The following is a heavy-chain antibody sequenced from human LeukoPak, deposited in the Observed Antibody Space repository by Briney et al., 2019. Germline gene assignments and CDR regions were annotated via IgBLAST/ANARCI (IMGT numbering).Heavy chain of an antibody. J-gene: IGHJ6*03. CDR1: GGTFSSYA. V-gene: IGHV1-69*05. Sequence: SVKVSCKASGGTFSSYAISWVRQAPGQGLEWMGRIIPIFGTANYAQKFQGRVTITTDESTSTAYMELSNLRSEDTAVYYCARVRVRPAAIWSNRDYYYYYMDVWGKGTTVTVSS. D-gene: IGHD2-2*01. CDR2: IIPIFGTA. CDR3: ARVRVRPAAIWSNRDYYYYYMDV.